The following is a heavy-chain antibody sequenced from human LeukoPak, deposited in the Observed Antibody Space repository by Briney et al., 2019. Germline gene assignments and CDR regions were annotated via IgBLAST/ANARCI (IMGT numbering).Heavy chain of an antibody. V-gene: IGHV3-21*01. D-gene: IGHD4-23*01. CDR2: ISSSSSYI. CDR1: GFTFSSYS. J-gene: IGHJ4*02. CDR3: ATQPPYVPVDYFDY. Sequence: GGSLRLSCAASGFTFSSYSMNWVRQAPGKGLEWVSSISSSSSYIYYADSVKGRFTISRDNAKNSLYLQMNSLRAEDTAVYYCATQPPYVPVDYFDYWGQGTLVTVSS.